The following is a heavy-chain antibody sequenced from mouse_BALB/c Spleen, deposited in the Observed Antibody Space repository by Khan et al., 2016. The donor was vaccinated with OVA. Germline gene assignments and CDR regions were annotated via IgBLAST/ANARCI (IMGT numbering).Heavy chain of an antibody. CDR2: ISDGGTYT. V-gene: IGHV5-4*02. CDR1: GFSFSDYY. J-gene: IGHJ3*01. D-gene: IGHD2-13*01. Sequence: EVELVESGGGLVKPGGSLKLSCAASGFSFSDYYMYWVRQTPEKRLEWLATISDGGTYTYYPDSVKGRFTIYRDDAKNNRYLQMSSLKSEDTARYDCARGYYGDPFAYWGQGTLVTMSA. CDR3: ARGYYGDPFAY.